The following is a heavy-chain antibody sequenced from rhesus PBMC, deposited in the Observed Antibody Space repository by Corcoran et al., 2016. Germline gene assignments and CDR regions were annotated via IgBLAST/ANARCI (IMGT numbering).Heavy chain of an antibody. V-gene: IGHV2-174*01. CDR1: GFSISTSGMG. CDR2: IFWDEDK. CDR3: ARKGIAAAGTFDY. D-gene: IGHD6-25*01. Sequence: QVTLKESGPALVKPTQTLTLPCTFSGFSISTSGMGVGWIRQPPGKAREWLALIFWDEDKYYSPSLKSRLTISKVTSKNQVVLTMTNMAPVDTATYYCARKGIAAAGTFDYWGQGVLVTVSS. J-gene: IGHJ4*01.